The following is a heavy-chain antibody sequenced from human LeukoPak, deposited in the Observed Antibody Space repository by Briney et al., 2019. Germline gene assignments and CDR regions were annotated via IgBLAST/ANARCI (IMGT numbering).Heavy chain of an antibody. CDR2: IHHSGST. Sequence: PSETLSLTCTVSGYSISSGYYWGWIRQPPGKGLEWIGSIHHSGSTYYNPSLKSRVTISVDTSKNQFSLKLSSVTAADTAVYYCARDGGLLYYDFWSGYTFDYWGQGTLVTVSS. V-gene: IGHV4-38-2*02. D-gene: IGHD3-3*01. J-gene: IGHJ4*02. CDR1: GYSISSGYY. CDR3: ARDGGLLYYDFWSGYTFDY.